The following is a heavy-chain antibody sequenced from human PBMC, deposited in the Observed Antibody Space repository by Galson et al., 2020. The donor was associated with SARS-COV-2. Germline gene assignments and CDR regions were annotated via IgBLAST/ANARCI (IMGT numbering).Heavy chain of an antibody. CDR1: GFSLSTSGMC. V-gene: IGHV2-70*01. J-gene: IGHJ6*02. CDR3: ARIPRYCYLLLRSDPYYDGMDV. Sequence: SGPTLVKPTQTLTLTCTFSGFSLSTSGMCVSWIRQPPGKALEWLALIDWDDDKYYSTSLKTRLTISKDTSKNQVVLTMTNMDPWDTATYYCARIPRYCYLLLRSDPYYDGMDVWGQGTTVTVSS. D-gene: IGHD3-9*01. CDR2: IDWDDDK.